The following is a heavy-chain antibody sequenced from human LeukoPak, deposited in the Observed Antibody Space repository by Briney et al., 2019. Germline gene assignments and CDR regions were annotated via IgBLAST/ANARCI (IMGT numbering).Heavy chain of an antibody. D-gene: IGHD3-10*01. J-gene: IGHJ4*02. Sequence: PSETLSLTCTVSGGSISSYYWSWIRQPPGMGLEWIGYIYYSGSTNYNPSLKSRVTISVDTSKNQFSLKLSSVTAADTAVYYCARDRVFYFDYWGQGTLVTVSS. CDR1: GGSISSYY. CDR3: ARDRVFYFDY. CDR2: IYYSGST. V-gene: IGHV4-59*01.